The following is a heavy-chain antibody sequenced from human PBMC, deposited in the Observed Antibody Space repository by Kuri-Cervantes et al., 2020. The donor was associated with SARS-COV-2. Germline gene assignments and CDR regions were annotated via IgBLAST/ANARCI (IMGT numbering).Heavy chain of an antibody. J-gene: IGHJ4*02. V-gene: IGHV3-33*01. D-gene: IGHD1-20*01. CDR3: ARNCTQYYNWDDFDY. Sequence: GGSLRLSCAASGFTFSSNGMHWVRQAPGKGLEWVAVIWYDGSNKYCADSVKSRFTISRDNSKNTLYLQMDSLRAEDKAVYYCARNCTQYYNWDDFDYWGQGTLVTVSS. CDR1: GFTFSSNG. CDR2: IWYDGSNK.